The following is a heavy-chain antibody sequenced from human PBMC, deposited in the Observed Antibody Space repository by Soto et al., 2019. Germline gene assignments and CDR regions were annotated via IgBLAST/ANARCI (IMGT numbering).Heavy chain of an antibody. D-gene: IGHD3-22*01. Sequence: GGSLRLSCTASGFTFGDYAMSWVRQAPGKGLEWVGFIRSKAYGGTTEYAASVKGRFTISRDDSKSIAYLQMNSLKTEDTAVYYCTRSPAEHYYDSSLDYWGQGTLVTVSS. CDR2: IRSKAYGGTT. CDR3: TRSPAEHYYDSSLDY. V-gene: IGHV3-49*04. J-gene: IGHJ4*02. CDR1: GFTFGDYA.